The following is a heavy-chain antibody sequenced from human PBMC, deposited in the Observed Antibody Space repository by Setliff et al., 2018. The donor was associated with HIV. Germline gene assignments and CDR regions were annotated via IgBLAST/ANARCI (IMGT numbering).Heavy chain of an antibody. D-gene: IGHD1-26*01. J-gene: IGHJ6*03. CDR1: GASISSSSRH. Sequence: SSETLSLTCTVSGASISSSSRHWAWIRQPPGKGLEYIGNIYYTGSTHHNPSLESRVATSVDTSKNQFSPKLSSVTAADTAVYYCARIVRWELVATSTFFYYYMDVWGKGTTVTVSS. CDR3: ARIVRWELVATSTFFYYYMDV. CDR2: IYYTGST. V-gene: IGHV4-39*01.